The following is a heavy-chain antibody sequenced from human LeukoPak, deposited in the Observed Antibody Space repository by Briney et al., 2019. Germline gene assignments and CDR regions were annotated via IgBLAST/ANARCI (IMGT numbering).Heavy chain of an antibody. V-gene: IGHV1-2*02. J-gene: IGHJ5*02. Sequence: ASVKVSCKASGYTFTGYYMHWVRQAPGQGLEWMGWINPNSGGTNYAQKFQGRVTMTRDTSISTAYMELSRLRSDDTAVYYCARVRPGIAAVGNLAWFDPWGQGTLVTVSS. CDR1: GYTFTGYY. CDR3: ARVRPGIAAVGNLAWFDP. CDR2: INPNSGGT. D-gene: IGHD6-13*01.